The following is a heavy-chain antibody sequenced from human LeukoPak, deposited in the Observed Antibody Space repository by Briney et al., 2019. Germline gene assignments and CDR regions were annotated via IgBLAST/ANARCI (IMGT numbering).Heavy chain of an antibody. D-gene: IGHD3-22*01. Sequence: GGSLRLSCAASGFTFSSYAMSWVRQAPGKGLEWVSAISGSGGSTYYADSVKGRFTISRDNSKNTLYLQMNSLRAEDTAVYYCARDSSGYYSFDYWGQGTLVTVSS. CDR3: ARDSSGYYSFDY. J-gene: IGHJ4*02. CDR2: ISGSGGST. V-gene: IGHV3-23*01. CDR1: GFTFSSYA.